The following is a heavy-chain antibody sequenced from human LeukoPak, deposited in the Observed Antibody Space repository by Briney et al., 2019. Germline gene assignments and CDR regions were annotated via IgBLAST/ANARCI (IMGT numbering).Heavy chain of an antibody. CDR2: IYTSGST. V-gene: IGHV4-61*02. Sequence: SETLSLTCTVSGGSISSGSYYWSWIRQPAGKGLEWIGRIYTSGSTNYNPSLKSRVTISVDTSKNQFSLKLSSVTAADTAVYYCARDGDNYYGSGSYGYWGQGTLVIVS. J-gene: IGHJ4*02. CDR1: GGSISSGSYY. D-gene: IGHD3-10*01. CDR3: ARDGDNYYGSGSYGY.